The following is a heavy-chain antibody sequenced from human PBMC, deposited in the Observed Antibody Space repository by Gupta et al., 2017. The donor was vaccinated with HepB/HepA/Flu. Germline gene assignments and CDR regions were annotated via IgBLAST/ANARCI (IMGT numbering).Heavy chain of an antibody. D-gene: IGHD6-13*01. Sequence: EVQLVESGGGLVQPGGSLRLSCAASGFTVSSNYMSWVRQAPGKGLEWVSVIYSGGSTYYADSVKGRFTISRHNSKNTLYLQMNSLRAEDTAVYYCARDSSSLYYYSMDVWGQGTTVTVSS. J-gene: IGHJ6*02. V-gene: IGHV3-53*04. CDR3: ARDSSSLYYYSMDV. CDR2: IYSGGST. CDR1: GFTVSSNY.